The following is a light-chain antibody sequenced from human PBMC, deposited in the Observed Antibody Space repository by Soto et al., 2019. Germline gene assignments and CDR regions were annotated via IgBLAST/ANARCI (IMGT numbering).Light chain of an antibody. CDR1: QSVTSNY. CDR3: QQYGTSRT. Sequence: ELVLTQSPGTLSLSPGERATVSCRASQSVTSNYLSWYQQKPGQAPRLLIYGASSRATGIPDRFSGSGSGTDFTLTISRLEPEDFAVYYCQQYGTSRTFGQGTKVDIK. J-gene: IGKJ1*01. CDR2: GAS. V-gene: IGKV3-20*01.